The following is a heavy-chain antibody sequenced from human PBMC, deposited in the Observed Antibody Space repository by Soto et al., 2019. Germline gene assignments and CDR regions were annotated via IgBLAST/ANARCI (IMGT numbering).Heavy chain of an antibody. CDR1: GGRFSMYA. CDR3: ARGGSGYVWFNEF. CDR2: IIPVFGTT. Sequence: SVKVSCKDTGGRFSMYAISGVGQSGGQGLEWMGGIIPVFGTTYYAQKFQDRVTITADESTNTAYMELSSLRSEDTAMYYCARGGSGYVWFNEFWGQGSLVTVSS. D-gene: IGHD3-22*01. V-gene: IGHV1-69*13. J-gene: IGHJ4*02.